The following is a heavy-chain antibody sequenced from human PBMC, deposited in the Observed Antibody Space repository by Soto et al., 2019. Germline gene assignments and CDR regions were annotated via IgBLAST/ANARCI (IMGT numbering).Heavy chain of an antibody. J-gene: IGHJ6*02. CDR3: AASCVDCCGFHYYRLDV. CDR1: GGSISSSNW. D-gene: IGHD2-21*01. V-gene: IGHV4-4*02. CDR2: IYHSGST. Sequence: SETLSLTCAVSGGSISSSNWWSWVRQPPGKGLEWIGEIYHSGSTNYNPSLKSRVTISVDKSKNQFSLKLSSVTAADTAVYYCAASCVDCCGFHYYRLDVCTRGTTVPGSS.